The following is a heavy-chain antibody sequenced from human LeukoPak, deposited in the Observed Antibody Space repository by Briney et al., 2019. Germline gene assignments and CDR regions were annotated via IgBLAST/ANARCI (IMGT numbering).Heavy chain of an antibody. CDR2: IKQDGAEK. V-gene: IGHV3-7*01. Sequence: PGGSLRLSCAASGFTFSDYWMSWVRQAPGKGLEWVANIKQDGAEKYYVDSVKGRFIISRDNAENPLYLQANSLRAEDTAVYYCARGRLPSSYKGFDCWGQGTPVTVSS. J-gene: IGHJ4*02. CDR3: ARGRLPSSYKGFDC. CDR1: GFTFSDYW. D-gene: IGHD4-11*01.